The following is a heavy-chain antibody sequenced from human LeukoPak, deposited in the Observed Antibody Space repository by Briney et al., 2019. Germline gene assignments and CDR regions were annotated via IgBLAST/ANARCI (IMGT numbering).Heavy chain of an antibody. CDR3: ARGVRTTIFGVVIISYYYYMDV. J-gene: IGHJ6*03. Sequence: PSETLSLTCAVYGGSLSGYYWSWIRQPPGKGLEWIGEINHSGSTNYNPSLKSRVTISVDTSKNQFSLKLSSVTAADTAVYYCARGVRTTIFGVVIISYYYYMDVWGKGTTVTVSS. CDR2: INHSGST. D-gene: IGHD3-3*01. CDR1: GGSLSGYY. V-gene: IGHV4-34*01.